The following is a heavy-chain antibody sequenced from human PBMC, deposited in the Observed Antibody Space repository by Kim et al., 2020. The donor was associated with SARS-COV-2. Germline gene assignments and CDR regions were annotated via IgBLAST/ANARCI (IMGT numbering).Heavy chain of an antibody. CDR3: ARGYDFWSGFVDP. V-gene: IGHV4-34*01. Sequence: YTPSLTCRVTISVDTSKTQFSLKLSSVTAADTAVYYCARGYDFWSGFVDPWGQGTLVTVSS. J-gene: IGHJ5*02. D-gene: IGHD3-3*01.